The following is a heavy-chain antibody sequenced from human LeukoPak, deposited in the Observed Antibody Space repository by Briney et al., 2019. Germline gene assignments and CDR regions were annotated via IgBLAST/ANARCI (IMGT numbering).Heavy chain of an antibody. CDR1: GFTFSSYS. V-gene: IGHV3-48*01. J-gene: IGHJ4*02. CDR2: ISGSSSTI. CDR3: ARGSVTQGY. Sequence: PGGSLRLSCAASGFTFSSYSMNWVRQAPGKGLEWVSYISGSSSTIYYADSVKGRFTISRDNAKNSLYLQMNSLRAEDTAVYYCARGSVTQGYWGQGTLVTVSS. D-gene: IGHD1-14*01.